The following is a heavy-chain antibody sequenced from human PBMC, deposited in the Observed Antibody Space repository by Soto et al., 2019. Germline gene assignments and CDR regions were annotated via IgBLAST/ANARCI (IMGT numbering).Heavy chain of an antibody. D-gene: IGHD3-10*01. CDR2: ISSSSSTI. J-gene: IGHJ4*02. Sequence: EVPLVESGGGLVQPGGSLRLSCAASGFTFSSYSMNWVRQAPGKGLEWVSYISSSSSTIYYADSVKGRFTISKDNAKNSLYLQMNSLRAEDTAVYYCARANYYGSPGDFDYWGQGTLVTVSS. CDR3: ARANYYGSPGDFDY. CDR1: GFTFSSYS. V-gene: IGHV3-48*01.